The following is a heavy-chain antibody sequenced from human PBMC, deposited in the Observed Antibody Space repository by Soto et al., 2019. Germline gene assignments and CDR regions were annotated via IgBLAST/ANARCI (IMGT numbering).Heavy chain of an antibody. Sequence: GGSLRLSCAASGFTFSNAWMNWVRQAPGKGLEWVGRIKSKTDGGTTDYAAPVKGRFTISRDDSKNTLYLQMNSLKTEDTAVYYCTTLSGSGWLYWFDPWGQGTLVTVSS. CDR2: IKSKTDGGTT. CDR3: TTLSGSGWLYWFDP. D-gene: IGHD6-19*01. J-gene: IGHJ5*02. CDR1: GFTFSNAW. V-gene: IGHV3-15*07.